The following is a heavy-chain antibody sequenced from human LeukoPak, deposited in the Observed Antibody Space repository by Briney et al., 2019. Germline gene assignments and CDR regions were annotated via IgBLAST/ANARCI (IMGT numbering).Heavy chain of an antibody. CDR1: GFTFSSYE. D-gene: IGHD6-13*01. V-gene: IGHV3-48*03. J-gene: IGHJ4*02. Sequence: GGSLRLSCAASGFTFSSYEMNWVRQAPGKGLEWLSYISSSGTTKYYADSVKGRFTISRDNAKNSLYLQMNRLRAEDTAVYYCAKDKIAAAGRARGYFDYWGQGTLVTVSS. CDR3: AKDKIAAAGRARGYFDY. CDR2: ISSSGTTK.